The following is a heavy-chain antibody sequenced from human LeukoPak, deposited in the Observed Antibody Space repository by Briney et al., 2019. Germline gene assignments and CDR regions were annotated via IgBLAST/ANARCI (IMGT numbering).Heavy chain of an antibody. D-gene: IGHD3-22*01. J-gene: IGHJ4*02. CDR1: GGSISSSSYY. Sequence: PSETLSLTCTVSGGSISSSSYYWGGIRQPPGKGLEWIGSIYCSGSTYYNPSLKSRLTISVDTSKNQFSLKLSSVTAADTAVYYCARQEDSSGYYSRGGYYFDYWGQGTLVTVSS. CDR3: ARQEDSSGYYSRGGYYFDY. V-gene: IGHV4-39*01. CDR2: IYCSGST.